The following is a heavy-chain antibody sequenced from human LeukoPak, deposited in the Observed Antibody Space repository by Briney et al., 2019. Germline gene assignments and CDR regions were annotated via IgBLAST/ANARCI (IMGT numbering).Heavy chain of an antibody. CDR2: ISYDGSNK. CDR3: AKDLYYYDSSGSYFDY. D-gene: IGHD3-22*01. J-gene: IGHJ4*02. V-gene: IGHV3-30*18. CDR1: GFTFSSYG. Sequence: PGGSLRLSCAASGFTFSSYGMHWVRQAPGKGLEWVAVISYDGSNKYYADSVKGRFTISRDNSKNTLYLQMNSLRAEDTAVYYCAKDLYYYDSSGSYFDYWGQGTLVTVSS.